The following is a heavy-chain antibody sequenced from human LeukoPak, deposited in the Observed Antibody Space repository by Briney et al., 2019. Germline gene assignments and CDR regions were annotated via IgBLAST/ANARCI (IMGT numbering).Heavy chain of an antibody. CDR1: GFIFNTYA. Sequence: TGGSLRLSCAASGFIFNTYAIHWVRQAPGKGLDWVAVISYDGSNKYYADSVKRRFTISRDDSKNTLYLQMNSLRGEDTAVYYCARDNYGMDVWGQGTTVTVSS. CDR3: ARDNYGMDV. CDR2: ISYDGSNK. J-gene: IGHJ6*02. V-gene: IGHV3-30-3*01.